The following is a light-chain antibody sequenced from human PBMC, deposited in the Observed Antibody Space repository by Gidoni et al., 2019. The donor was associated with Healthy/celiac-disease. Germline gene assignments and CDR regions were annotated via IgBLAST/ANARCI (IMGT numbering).Light chain of an antibody. CDR2: DAS. Sequence: VLTQSPATLSLSPGERATLSCRASQSVSSYLAWYQQKPGQAPRLLIYDASNRATGIPARFSGRGSGTEFTLTISSLEPEDFAVYYCQQRSNWSWTFGQGTKVEIK. CDR3: QQRSNWSWT. J-gene: IGKJ1*01. V-gene: IGKV3-11*01. CDR1: QSVSSY.